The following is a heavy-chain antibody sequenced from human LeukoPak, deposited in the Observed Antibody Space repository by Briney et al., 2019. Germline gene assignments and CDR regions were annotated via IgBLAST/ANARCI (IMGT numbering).Heavy chain of an antibody. CDR1: GFTFSSYA. CDR3: ARVAGYCSSTSCPPYDY. D-gene: IGHD2-2*03. Sequence: GGSLRLSCAASGFTFSSYAMHWVRQAPGKGLEYVSAISSNGGSTYYANSVKGRFTISRDNSKNTPYLQMGSLRAEDMAVYYCARVAGYCSSTSCPPYDYWGQGTLVTVSS. CDR2: ISSNGGST. V-gene: IGHV3-64*01. J-gene: IGHJ4*02.